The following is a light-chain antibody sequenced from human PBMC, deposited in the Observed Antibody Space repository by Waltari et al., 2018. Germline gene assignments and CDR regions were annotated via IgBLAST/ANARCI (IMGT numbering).Light chain of an antibody. Sequence: DIVMTQSPDSLAVSLGERAIINCKSSQSVLYSANNRNYFAWYQQKPGQPPKLLIFWASTPEAGVPDRFSGSGSGTDFTLTISSLQAEDVAVYYCQQYYSPFTFGPGTKVDIK. V-gene: IGKV4-1*01. CDR3: QQYYSPFT. J-gene: IGKJ3*01. CDR2: WAS. CDR1: QSVLYSANNRNY.